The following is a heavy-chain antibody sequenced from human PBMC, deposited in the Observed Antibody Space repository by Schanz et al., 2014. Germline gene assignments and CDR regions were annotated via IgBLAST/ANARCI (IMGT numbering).Heavy chain of an antibody. CDR2: ISASGGTT. CDR3: ARDNRYYLFEY. V-gene: IGHV3-23*01. CDR1: GFTLSNYA. Sequence: EVQLLESGGGLAQPGGSLRLSCAASGFTLSNYAMSWVRQAPGKGLEWVSAISASGGTTYYADSVKGRFTISRDNSKNTLYLQMSSLTTEDTAVYFCARDNRYYLFEYWGQGALVTVSS. J-gene: IGHJ4*02. D-gene: IGHD3-16*02.